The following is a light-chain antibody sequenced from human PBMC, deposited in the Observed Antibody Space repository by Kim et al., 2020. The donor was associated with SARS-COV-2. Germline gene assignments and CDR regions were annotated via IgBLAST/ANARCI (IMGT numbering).Light chain of an antibody. CDR1: PRTTSG. CDR3: QQHNGY. J-gene: IGKJ4*01. CDR2: LVP. Sequence: SLYASVGDTLPITCRASPRTTSGMARYQQKPGRAPKLLLYLVPKLDSGVPARFSGRGSGTQFTLTSSLLQPDDFATYCCQQHNGYFGGGTKMYIK. V-gene: IGKV1-5*01.